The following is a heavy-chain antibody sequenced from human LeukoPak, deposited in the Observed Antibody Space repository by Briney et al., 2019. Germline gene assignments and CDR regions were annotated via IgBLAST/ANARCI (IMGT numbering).Heavy chain of an antibody. Sequence: PAGALRPSCAASGFTFRNSGIHWVRQAPGKGLEGGAVISFDGSNKISAESVKGRFTISRDNSKNTLYLQMNSLRPEDTAVYYGAKDQLARERYGGEEPDYWGQGTLVTVSS. CDR2: ISFDGSNK. J-gene: IGHJ4*02. CDR1: GFTFRNSG. D-gene: IGHD6-6*01. V-gene: IGHV3-30*18. CDR3: AKDQLARERYGGEEPDY.